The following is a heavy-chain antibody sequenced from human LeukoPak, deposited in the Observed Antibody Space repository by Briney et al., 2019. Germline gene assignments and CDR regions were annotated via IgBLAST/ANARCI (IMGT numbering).Heavy chain of an antibody. J-gene: IGHJ5*02. Sequence: PGGSLRLSCAASGFTFDDYAMHWVRQAPGKGLEWVSGISWNSGSIGYADSVKGRFTISRDNAKNSLYLQMNSLRAEDTALYYCAKGPLELRKLGFDPWGQGTLVTVSS. D-gene: IGHD1-7*01. CDR1: GFTFDDYA. CDR3: AKGPLELRKLGFDP. V-gene: IGHV3-9*01. CDR2: ISWNSGSI.